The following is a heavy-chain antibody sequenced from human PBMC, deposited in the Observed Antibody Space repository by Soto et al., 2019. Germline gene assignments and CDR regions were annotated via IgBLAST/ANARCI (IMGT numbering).Heavy chain of an antibody. CDR2: IIPIFDTP. D-gene: IGHD2-15*01. J-gene: IGHJ2*01. Sequence: QVQLVQSGAEVKKPGSSVKVSCKASGGTFNSYAINWVRQAPGQGLEWMGGIIPIFDTPNYAQKFQGRVTINADESTSTAYMELSSLRSEDTAVYYCARALYCSDGSGHWSHWFFDLWGRGTLVTVSS. CDR1: GGTFNSYA. CDR3: ARALYCSDGSGHWSHWFFDL. V-gene: IGHV1-69*12.